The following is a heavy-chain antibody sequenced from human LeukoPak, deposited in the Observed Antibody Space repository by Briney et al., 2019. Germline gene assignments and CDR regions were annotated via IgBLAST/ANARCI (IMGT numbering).Heavy chain of an antibody. CDR2: MSWNGGSI. CDR1: GFTFDDYV. CDR3: AKGTDYDFWSGYLD. D-gene: IGHD3-3*01. V-gene: IGHV3-9*03. Sequence: GGSLRLSCETSGFTFDDYVMHWVRQAPGKGLEWVSGMSWNGGSIGYADSVKGRFSISRDNAKNSLYLQMNSLRAEDMALYYCAKGTDYDFWSGYLDWGQGTVVTVSS. J-gene: IGHJ4*02.